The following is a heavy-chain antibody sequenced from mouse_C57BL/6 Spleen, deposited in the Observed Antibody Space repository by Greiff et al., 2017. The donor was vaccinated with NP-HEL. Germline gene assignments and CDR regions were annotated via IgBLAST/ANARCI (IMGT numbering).Heavy chain of an antibody. CDR1: GFTFTDYY. V-gene: IGHV7-3*01. J-gene: IGHJ3*01. D-gene: IGHD1-1*01. CDR3: ARSGYYGISAWFAY. CDR2: IRNKANGYTT. Sequence: DVQLQESGGGLVQPGGSLSLSCAASGFTFTDYYMSWVRQPPGKALEWLGFIRNKANGYTTEYSASVKGRFTISRDNSQSILYLQMNALRAVDSATYYMARSGYYGISAWFAYWGQGTLVTVSA.